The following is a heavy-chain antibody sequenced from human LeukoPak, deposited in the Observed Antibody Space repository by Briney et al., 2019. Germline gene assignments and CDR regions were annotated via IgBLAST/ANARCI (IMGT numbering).Heavy chain of an antibody. V-gene: IGHV1-18*04. CDR2: ISAYNGNT. D-gene: IGHD3-10*01. Sequence: ASVKVSCKASGYTFTSYGISWVRRAPGQGLEWMGWISAYNGNTNYAQKLQGRVTMTTDTSTSTAYMELRSLRSDDTAVYYCARAGWFGELFDYYYGMDVWGKGTTVTVSS. CDR3: ARAGWFGELFDYYYGMDV. J-gene: IGHJ6*04. CDR1: GYTFTSYG.